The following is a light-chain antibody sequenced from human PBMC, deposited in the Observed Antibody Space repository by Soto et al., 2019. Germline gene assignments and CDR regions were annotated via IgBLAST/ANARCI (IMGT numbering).Light chain of an antibody. CDR1: MRDVGAYNL. Sequence: QSVLTQPASVSGSAGQSITISCSGTMRDVGAYNLVSWYQQHPGTAPKLIIYEVRNRPSGISSRFSGSRSGNTASLTISGPQSGDEGDYYSSAYTARSPLVFGGGTKLTAL. J-gene: IGLJ3*02. CDR2: EVR. CDR3: SAYTARSPLV. V-gene: IGLV2-14*01.